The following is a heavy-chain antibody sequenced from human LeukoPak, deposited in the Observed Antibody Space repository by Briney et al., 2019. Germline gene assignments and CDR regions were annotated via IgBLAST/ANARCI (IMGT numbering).Heavy chain of an antibody. D-gene: IGHD3-10*01. Sequence: PGGFLRLSCAASGFTFSSYSMNWVRQAPGKGLEWVSSISSSSSYIYYADSVKGRFTISRDNAKNSLYLQMNSLRAEDTAVYYCARSSSGSYYNGFDYWGQGTLVTVSS. CDR1: GFTFSSYS. CDR2: ISSSSSYI. CDR3: ARSSSGSYYNGFDY. J-gene: IGHJ4*02. V-gene: IGHV3-21*01.